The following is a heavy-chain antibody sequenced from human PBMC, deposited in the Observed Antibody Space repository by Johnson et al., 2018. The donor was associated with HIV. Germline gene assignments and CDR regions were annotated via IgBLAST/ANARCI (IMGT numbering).Heavy chain of an antibody. Sequence: QVQLVESGGGVVQPGRSLRLSCAASGFTFSSYAMHWVRQAPGKGLEWVAVISFDGSTKYYADSVKGRFTFSRDNSKNTLYLHMNSLRPDDTAVYYCARGNYGGYGGGADDAVDVWGQGTMVTVSS. D-gene: IGHD4-17*01. CDR1: GFTFSSYA. CDR3: ARGNYGGYGGGADDAVDV. J-gene: IGHJ3*01. CDR2: ISFDGSTK. V-gene: IGHV3-30-3*01.